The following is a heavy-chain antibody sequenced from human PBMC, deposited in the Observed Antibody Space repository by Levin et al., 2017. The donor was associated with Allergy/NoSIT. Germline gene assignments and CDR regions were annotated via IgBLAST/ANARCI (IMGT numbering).Heavy chain of an antibody. CDR2: VYYTGNT. Sequence: PGGSLRLSCTVSGDSINNYYWTWVRQPPGKGLEWIGYVYYTGNTNYNPSLEPRITISLDTSRNQFSLTMTSVTAADTAVDYCAKFEGYGSSWSVTGLDPWGPGTLVTVSS. V-gene: IGHV4-59*03. D-gene: IGHD6-13*01. J-gene: IGHJ5*02. CDR1: GDSINNYY. CDR3: AKFEGYGSSWSVTGLDP.